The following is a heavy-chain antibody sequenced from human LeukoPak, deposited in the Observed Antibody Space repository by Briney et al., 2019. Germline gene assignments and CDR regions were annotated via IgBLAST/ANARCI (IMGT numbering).Heavy chain of an antibody. CDR2: IYYSGST. Sequence: NPSETLSLTCTVSGGSISSYYWSWIRQPPGKGLEWIGYIYYSGSTNYNPSLKSRVTISVDTSKNQFSLKLSSVTAADTAVYYCARQSPLIVRGVIITNYYGMDVWGQGTTVTVSS. J-gene: IGHJ6*02. V-gene: IGHV4-59*08. CDR3: ARQSPLIVRGVIITNYYGMDV. D-gene: IGHD3-10*01. CDR1: GGSISSYY.